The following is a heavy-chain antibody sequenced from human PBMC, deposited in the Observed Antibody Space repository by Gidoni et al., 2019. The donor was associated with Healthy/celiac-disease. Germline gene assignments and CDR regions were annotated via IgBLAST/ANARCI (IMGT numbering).Heavy chain of an antibody. J-gene: IGHJ4*02. Sequence: QVQLVESGGGVVQPGRSLRLSCAASGFTFSSYGMHWVRQAPGKGLEWVAVISYDGSNKYYADSVKGRFTISRDNSKNTLYLQMNSLRAEDTAVYYCAKWSGWDFDYWGQGTLVTVSS. CDR2: ISYDGSNK. D-gene: IGHD6-19*01. CDR3: AKWSGWDFDY. CDR1: GFTFSSYG. V-gene: IGHV3-30*18.